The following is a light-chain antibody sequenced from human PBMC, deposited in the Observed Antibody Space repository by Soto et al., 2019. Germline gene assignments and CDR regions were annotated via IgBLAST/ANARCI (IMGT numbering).Light chain of an antibody. Sequence: SRVTQCPASVSAYVGDRVTITCRASQSISSHLNWYQQKPGKAPNLLVYAASSLQSGVPSRFTGSGSGTDFTLTISSLQPEDFATYFCQQSYTTPITFGQGTRLEIK. CDR3: QQSYTTPIT. CDR1: QSISSH. V-gene: IGKV1-39*01. CDR2: AAS. J-gene: IGKJ5*01.